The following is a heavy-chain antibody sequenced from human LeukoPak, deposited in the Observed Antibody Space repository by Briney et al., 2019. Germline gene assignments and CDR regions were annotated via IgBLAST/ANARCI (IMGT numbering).Heavy chain of an antibody. J-gene: IGHJ3*02. CDR3: ARDCVTTVTTYAFNI. V-gene: IGHV3-53*05. Sequence: PGGSLRLSCAASGFTVSSNYMSWVRQAPGKGLEWVSVIYSGGSTYYADSVKGRFTISRDNSENTLYLQMNSLRAEDAAVYYCARDCVTTVTTYAFNIWGQGTMVTVSS. D-gene: IGHD4-17*01. CDR1: GFTVSSNY. CDR2: IYSGGST.